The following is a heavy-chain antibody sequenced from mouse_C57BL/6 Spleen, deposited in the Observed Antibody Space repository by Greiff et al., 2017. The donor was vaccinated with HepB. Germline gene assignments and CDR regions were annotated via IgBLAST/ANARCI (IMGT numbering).Heavy chain of an antibody. V-gene: IGHV1-15*01. CDR3: TREEDYYGSRGNY. Sequence: VQLQESGAELVRPGASVTLSCKASGYTFTDYEMHWVKQTPVHGLEWIGAIDPETGGTAYNQKFKGKAILTADKSSSTAYMELRSLTSEDSAVYYCTREEDYYGSRGNYWGQGTTLTVSS. CDR2: IDPETGGT. J-gene: IGHJ2*01. D-gene: IGHD1-1*01. CDR1: GYTFTDYE.